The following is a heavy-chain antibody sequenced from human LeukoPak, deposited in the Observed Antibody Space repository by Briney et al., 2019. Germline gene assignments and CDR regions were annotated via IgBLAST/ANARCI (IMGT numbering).Heavy chain of an antibody. CDR3: ARGSSVGGTTYHHY. CDR2: VDTSGRT. CDR1: GGSISSGHYY. D-gene: IGHD1-26*01. V-gene: IGHV4-61*02. J-gene: IGHJ4*02. Sequence: PSETLSLTCVVSGGSISSGHYYWTWIRQPAGKGLEWIGCVDTSGRTNYNPSVKSRVTMSLDTSKNQFSVNLTSVTAADTAIYYCARGSSVGGTTYHHYWGQGTLVSVSS.